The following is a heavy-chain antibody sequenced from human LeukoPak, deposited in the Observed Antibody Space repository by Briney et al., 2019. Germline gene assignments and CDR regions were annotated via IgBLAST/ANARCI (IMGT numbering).Heavy chain of an antibody. D-gene: IGHD2-2*01. V-gene: IGHV1-69*13. CDR1: AVTFSTYA. Sequence: GASVKVSCKAAAVTFSTYAISWERQSPGQGLEWMGGIIPIIDTANYAQRFQGRVTITAAESTTAVYMEMSSLRSEDTAAYYCARGLFSSTWDNESNYYHRTDVGGQG. J-gene: IGHJ6*01. CDR2: IIPIIDTA. CDR3: ARGLFSSTWDNESNYYHRTDV.